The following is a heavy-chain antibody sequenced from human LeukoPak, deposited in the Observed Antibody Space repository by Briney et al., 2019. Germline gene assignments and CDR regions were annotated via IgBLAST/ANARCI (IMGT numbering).Heavy chain of an antibody. Sequence: GESLKISCKGSGYSFTSYWIGWVRQMPGKGLDWMGIIYPGDSETRYSPSFQGQVTMSADKSISTAYLQWSSLKASDTAMYYCARLITIFGVVKGPFDIWGQGTMVTASS. CDR1: GYSFTSYW. V-gene: IGHV5-51*01. CDR3: ARLITIFGVVKGPFDI. D-gene: IGHD3-3*01. CDR2: IYPGDSET. J-gene: IGHJ3*02.